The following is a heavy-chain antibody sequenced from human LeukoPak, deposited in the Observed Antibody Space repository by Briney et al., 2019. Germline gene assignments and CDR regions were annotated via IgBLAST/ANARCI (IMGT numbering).Heavy chain of an antibody. D-gene: IGHD3-16*02. V-gene: IGHV3-21*01. Sequence: GGYLRLYCAASGFTFSSYSMNWLGQAPGQGLEWVSSISSSSSYIYYADSVKGRFTISRDNAKNSLYLQMNSLRAEDTAVYYCARVLSLQSDYWGQGTLVTVSS. J-gene: IGHJ4*02. CDR1: GFTFSSYS. CDR2: ISSSSSYI. CDR3: ARVLSLQSDY.